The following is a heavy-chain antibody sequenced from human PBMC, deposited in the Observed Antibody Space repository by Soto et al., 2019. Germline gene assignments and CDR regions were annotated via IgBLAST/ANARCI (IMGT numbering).Heavy chain of an antibody. CDR2: IYTAGPT. Sequence: DVQLVQSGGGLIQPGGSLRLSCAASGFTVSNYYMSWVRQAPGRGLQWVSVIYTAGPTYYADSVKGRFTISSDESKNTMYFQIDNLRAGDTATYDCARRRTRAAYNPLGYWGPGTLVTVSS. V-gene: IGHV3-53*01. J-gene: IGHJ4*02. CDR3: ARRRTRAAYNPLGY. D-gene: IGHD2-15*01. CDR1: GFTVSNYY.